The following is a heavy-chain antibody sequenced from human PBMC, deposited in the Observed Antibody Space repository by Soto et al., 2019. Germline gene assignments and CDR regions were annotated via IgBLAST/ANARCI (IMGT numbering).Heavy chain of an antibody. CDR2: ISGSGGST. Sequence: HPGGSLRLSCAASGFTFSSYAMSWVRQAPGKGLEWVSAISGSGGSTYYADSVKGRFTISRDNSKNTLYLQMNSLRAEDTAVYYCAKVRPRTPKGYNELDYWGQGTLVTVSS. V-gene: IGHV3-23*01. CDR1: GFTFSSYA. D-gene: IGHD1-1*01. J-gene: IGHJ4*02. CDR3: AKVRPRTPKGYNELDY.